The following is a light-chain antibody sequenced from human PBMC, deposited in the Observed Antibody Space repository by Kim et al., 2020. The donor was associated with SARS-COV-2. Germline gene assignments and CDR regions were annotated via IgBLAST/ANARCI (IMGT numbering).Light chain of an antibody. CDR2: AVS. Sequence: PRERGILHWRANQVFSRYLFTVYQQKIGQAPILLIFAVSSRATCIPDRFSGSGSQTDFTFTINGLEPEDFAVYYCQQYGRSTGYTCGQVSKLEI. CDR3: QQYGRSTGYT. V-gene: IGKV3-20*01. J-gene: IGKJ2*01. CDR1: QVFSRYL.